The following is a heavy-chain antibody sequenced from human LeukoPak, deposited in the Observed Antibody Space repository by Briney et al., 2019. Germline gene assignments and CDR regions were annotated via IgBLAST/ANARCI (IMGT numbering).Heavy chain of an antibody. V-gene: IGHV3-23*01. J-gene: IGHJ4*01. CDR2: FSGSGGST. D-gene: IGHD3-22*01. Sequence: GGSLRLSCAASGFTFSSYAMSWVRQAPGKGLECVSAFSGSGGSTNYADSVKGRFTISRDNAKNSLYLQMNSLRAEDTAVYYCAREDSSGYYKGLDYWGHGTLVTVSS. CDR3: AREDSSGYYKGLDY. CDR1: GFTFSSYA.